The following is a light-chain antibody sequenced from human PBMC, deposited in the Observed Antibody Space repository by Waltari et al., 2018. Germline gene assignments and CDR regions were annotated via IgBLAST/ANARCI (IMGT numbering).Light chain of an antibody. J-gene: IGLJ3*02. CDR3: SLYMGSGIWV. V-gene: IGLV8-61*01. CDR1: SGSVSTTSY. CDR2: KGT. Sequence: QTVVTQEPSLSVSPGGTVTLTCALTSGSVSTTSYATWYQQTPGQPPRTLVYKGTSRSSGVPDRFSGSVLGNTVALTITGAQVDDESNYYCSLYMGSGIWVFGGGTKLTVL.